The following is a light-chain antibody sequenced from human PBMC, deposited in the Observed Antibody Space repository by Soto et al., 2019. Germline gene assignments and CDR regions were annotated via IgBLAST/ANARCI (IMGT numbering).Light chain of an antibody. J-gene: IGKJ1*01. CDR1: QSVSSN. Sequence: EIVMTQSPWNRSLFXGKIATLAXXASQSVSSNLAWYQQKPGQAPRLLIYGAYSRATGIPDRFSGSGSGKDFTLTISRLEPEDFAVYYCQQYGSSPRTFGQGTKVDNK. V-gene: IGKV3-20*01. CDR2: GAY. CDR3: QQYGSSPRT.